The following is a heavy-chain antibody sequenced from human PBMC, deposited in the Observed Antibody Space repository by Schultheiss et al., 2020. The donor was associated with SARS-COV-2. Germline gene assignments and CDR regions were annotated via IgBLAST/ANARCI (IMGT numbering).Heavy chain of an antibody. D-gene: IGHD4-11*01. J-gene: IGHJ6*03. CDR3: ARLETTVTNYYYYYYMDV. CDR1: GGSISSYY. Sequence: TLSLTCTVSGGSISSYYWSWIRQPPGKGLEWIGYIYYSGSTNYNPSLKSRVTISVDTSKNQFSLKLSSVTAADTAVYYCARLETTVTNYYYYYYMDVWGKGTTVTVSS. V-gene: IGHV4-59*08. CDR2: IYYSGST.